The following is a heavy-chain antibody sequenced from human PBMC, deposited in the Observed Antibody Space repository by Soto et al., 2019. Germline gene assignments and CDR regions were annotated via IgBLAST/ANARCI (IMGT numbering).Heavy chain of an antibody. J-gene: IGHJ4*02. CDR1: GGTFSSYA. CDR3: AMNFRGRRWYDY. CDR2: IIPIFGTA. Sequence: ASVKVSCKASGGTFSSYAISWVRQAPGQGLEWMGGIIPIFGTANYAQKFQGRVTITADESTSTAYMELSSLRSEDTAVYYCAMNFRGRRWYDYCGQGTLVSV. V-gene: IGHV1-69*13. D-gene: IGHD6-13*01.